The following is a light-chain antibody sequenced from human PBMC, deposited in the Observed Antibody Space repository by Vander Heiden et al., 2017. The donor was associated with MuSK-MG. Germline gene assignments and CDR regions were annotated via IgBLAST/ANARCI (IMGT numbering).Light chain of an antibody. CDR1: ALGFKH. CDR3: QAWDNDGVI. V-gene: IGLV3-1*01. CDR2: QGT. J-gene: IGLJ2*01. Sequence: SYELTQPPSMSVSPGQTASISCSGGALGFKHTCWYQQRPGQYLLLIIYQGTNRPAGIPARFSAYNSGTTATLTIGGAQARDEDEYFCQAWDNDGVIFGGGTKLTVL.